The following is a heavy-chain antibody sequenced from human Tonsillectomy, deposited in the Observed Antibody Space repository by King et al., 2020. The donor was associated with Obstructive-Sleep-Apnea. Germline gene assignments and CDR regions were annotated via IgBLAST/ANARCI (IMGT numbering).Heavy chain of an antibody. D-gene: IGHD5-18*01. CDR1: GFTFSTYN. Sequence: VQLVESGGGLVQPGGSLRLSCAASGFTFSTYNMHWVRQAPGKGLEWVSYISSYSDTIYYADSVKGRFTISRDNAKNSLYLQMNSLRAEDTAVYYCARDLGYNYGYYFDYWGQGALLTVPS. V-gene: IGHV3-48*01. J-gene: IGHJ4*02. CDR2: ISSYSDTI. CDR3: ARDLGYNYGYYFDY.